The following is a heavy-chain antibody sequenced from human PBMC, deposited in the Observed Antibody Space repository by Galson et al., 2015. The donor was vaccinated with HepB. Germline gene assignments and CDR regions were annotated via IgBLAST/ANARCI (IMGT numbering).Heavy chain of an antibody. V-gene: IGHV1-69*01. CDR1: GGTFSSYA. Sequence: QSGAEVKKPGESLKISCKASGGTFSSYAIDWVRQAPGQGLEWMGGIIPIFGTGNYAQKFQGRVTITADESTSTAYMELSSLRSEDAAVYYCARGYGSGKYYYHYWGQGTKITVSS. D-gene: IGHD3-10*01. CDR3: ARGYGSGKYYYHY. J-gene: IGHJ4*02. CDR2: IIPIFGTG.